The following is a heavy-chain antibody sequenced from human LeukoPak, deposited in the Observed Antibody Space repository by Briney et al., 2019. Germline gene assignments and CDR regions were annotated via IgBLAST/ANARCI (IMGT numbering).Heavy chain of an antibody. CDR2: IGSYEGDT. J-gene: IGHJ5*01. CDR1: TSY. CDR3: ARARWNFDDSSGSNRDFDS. Sequence: ASVKVSGTATSYISWVRQAPGQGLEWMGWIGSYEGDTYYAQKFQGRVTVTTDTSTSTAYMELRSLTSDDTAVYYCARARWNFDDSSGSNRDFDSWGQGTLVTVSS. V-gene: IGHV1-18*01. D-gene: IGHD3-22*01.